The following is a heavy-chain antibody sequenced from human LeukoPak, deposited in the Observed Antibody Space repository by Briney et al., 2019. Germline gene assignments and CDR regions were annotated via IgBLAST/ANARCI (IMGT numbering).Heavy chain of an antibody. Sequence: GGSLRLSCAASGFNFNNYNMNWVRQAPGKGLEWVSYITLSSSSIYYADPVKGRFTISRDNARNSLYLQMNSLRAEDTAVYYCARDNYDSSGPYYFDYWGQGTLVTVSS. CDR3: ARDNYDSSGPYYFDY. J-gene: IGHJ4*02. D-gene: IGHD3-22*01. CDR1: GFNFNNYN. V-gene: IGHV3-48*04. CDR2: ITLSSSSI.